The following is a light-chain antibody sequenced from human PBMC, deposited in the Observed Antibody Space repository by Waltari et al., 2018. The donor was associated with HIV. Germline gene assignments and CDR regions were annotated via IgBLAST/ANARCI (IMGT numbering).Light chain of an antibody. V-gene: IGLV3-21*02. CDR1: NVESKS. Sequence: SYVLTQPISVSVAPGQTVNVTCGGDNVESKSVHWYQQKAGKAPTLVLYDDPDRPSGIPERFSGSNSGNTATLTITRVEAGDEADYYCHVWESTTNENVFGTGTKVTV. CDR3: HVWESTTNENV. CDR2: DDP. J-gene: IGLJ1*01.